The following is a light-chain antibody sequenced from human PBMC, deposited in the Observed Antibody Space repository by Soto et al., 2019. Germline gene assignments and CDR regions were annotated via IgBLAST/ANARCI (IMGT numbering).Light chain of an antibody. CDR3: SLYTSENAYV. V-gene: IGLV2-18*01. Sequence: QSVLAQPPSVSGSPGQSVTISCTGTSTDFVGYNRVSWYQQSPGTAPKLMIYEVSKRPSGVPDRFSGSKSGNTASLTISGLQAADEADYYCSLYTSENAYVFXTGNKLTVL. CDR1: STDFVGYNR. CDR2: EVS. J-gene: IGLJ1*01.